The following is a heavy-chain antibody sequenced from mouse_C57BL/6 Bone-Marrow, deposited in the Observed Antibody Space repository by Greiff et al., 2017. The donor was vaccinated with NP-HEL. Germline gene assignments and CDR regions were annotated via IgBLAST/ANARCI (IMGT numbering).Heavy chain of an antibody. Sequence: ESGPGLVKPSQSLSLTCSVTGYSITSGYYWNWIRQFPGNKLEWMGYISYDGSNNYNPSLKNRISITRDTSKNQFFLKLNSVTTEDTATYYCAREGGIYYGNYWGQGTTLTVSS. D-gene: IGHD1-1*01. CDR1: GYSITSGYY. CDR3: AREGGIYYGNY. V-gene: IGHV3-6*01. CDR2: ISYDGSN. J-gene: IGHJ2*01.